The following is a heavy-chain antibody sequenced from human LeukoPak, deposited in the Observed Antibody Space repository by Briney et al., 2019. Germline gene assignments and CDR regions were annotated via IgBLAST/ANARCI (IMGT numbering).Heavy chain of an antibody. CDR1: GDSISRSRYY. D-gene: IGHD6-19*01. CDR3: ARQYSSGWGY. J-gene: IGHJ4*02. V-gene: IGHV4-39*01. Sequence: PSETLSLTCTVSGDSISRSRYYWAWIRQPPGKGLEWIGSIYYSGSTYYNPSLKSRVTISVDTSKNQFSLKLSSVTAADTAVYYCARQYSSGWGYCGQGTLVTAS. CDR2: IYYSGST.